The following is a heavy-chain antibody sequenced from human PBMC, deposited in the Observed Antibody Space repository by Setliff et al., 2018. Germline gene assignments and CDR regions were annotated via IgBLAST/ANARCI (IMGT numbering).Heavy chain of an antibody. V-gene: IGHV4-38-2*02. J-gene: IGHJ6*03. CDR3: AREQWLDPPGYYYMDV. CDR2: ISHSGST. D-gene: IGHD6-19*01. Sequence: PSETLSLTCTVSGYSISSGHYWGWIRQPPGKGLEWIGSISHSGSTYYNPSLRSRVTISLDTSKNQFSLKLSSVTAADTAVYYCAREQWLDPPGYYYMDVWAKGTTVTVSS. CDR1: GYSISSGHY.